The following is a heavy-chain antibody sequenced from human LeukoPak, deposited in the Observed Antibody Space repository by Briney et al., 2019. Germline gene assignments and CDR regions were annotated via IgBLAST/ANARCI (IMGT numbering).Heavy chain of an antibody. CDR1: GYTFTDNY. CDR3: ARVIYSSKSAGAFDI. CDR2: INPNSGGT. Sequence: ASVKVSCKASGYTFTDNYMHWVRQAPGQGLGWMGWINPNSGGTKYVEKFQGRVTMTRDTSISTAYMELSILRSDDTAVYYCARVIYSSKSAGAFDIWGQGTMVTVSS. V-gene: IGHV1-2*02. J-gene: IGHJ3*02. D-gene: IGHD1-26*01.